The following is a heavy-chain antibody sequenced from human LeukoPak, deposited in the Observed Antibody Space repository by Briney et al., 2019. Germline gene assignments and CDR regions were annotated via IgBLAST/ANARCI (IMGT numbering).Heavy chain of an antibody. Sequence: GGSLRLSCAASGFTFSSYWMSWVSQAPGKGLEWVANIKQDGSEKYHVDSVKGRFTISRDDAKNSLYLQMNSLRAEDTAVYYCARAVLYYYDSSGYFNWFDPWGQGTLVTVSS. D-gene: IGHD3-22*01. J-gene: IGHJ5*02. CDR3: ARAVLYYYDSSGYFNWFDP. CDR1: GFTFSSYW. V-gene: IGHV3-7*05. CDR2: IKQDGSEK.